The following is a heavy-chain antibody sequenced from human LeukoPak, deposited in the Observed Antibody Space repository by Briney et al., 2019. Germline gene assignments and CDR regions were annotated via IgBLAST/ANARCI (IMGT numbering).Heavy chain of an antibody. Sequence: SETLSLTCTVSGGSISSYYWSWIRQPPGKGLEWIGSIFYSGNTYDNPSLKSRVTMSLDESTNHFSMKLSSVTAADTAVYYCGSATYYKVDSWGQGTLVIISS. D-gene: IGHD3-10*01. J-gene: IGHJ4*02. V-gene: IGHV4-59*04. CDR2: IFYSGNT. CDR3: GSATYYKVDS. CDR1: GGSISSYY.